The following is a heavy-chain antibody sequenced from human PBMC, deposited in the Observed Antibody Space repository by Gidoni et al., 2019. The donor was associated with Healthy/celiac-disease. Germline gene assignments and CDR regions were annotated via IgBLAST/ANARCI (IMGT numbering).Heavy chain of an antibody. CDR3: ARDASGIAARFDY. J-gene: IGHJ4*02. Sequence: EVQLVESGGGLVKPGGSLRLSCAASGFTFSSYSMNWVRQAPGKGLEWVSSISSISSYIYYADSVKCRFTISRDNSKNSLYLQMNSLRAEDTAVYYCARDASGIAARFDYWGQGTLVTVSS. CDR2: ISSISSYI. D-gene: IGHD6-6*01. V-gene: IGHV3-21*01. CDR1: GFTFSSYS.